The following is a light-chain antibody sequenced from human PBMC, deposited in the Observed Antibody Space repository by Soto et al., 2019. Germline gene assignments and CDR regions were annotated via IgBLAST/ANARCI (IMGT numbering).Light chain of an antibody. J-gene: IGLJ1*01. CDR1: SSDVGNYNV. CDR3: SSYIPTSVLYV. CDR2: EGT. V-gene: IGLV2-14*02. Sequence: QSVLTQPASVSESPGQSITISCTGTSSDVGNYNVVSWYQHHPGRAPKVLIYEGTKRPSGVSNRFSGSTSGNVASLTISGLQAEDEANYYCSSYIPTSVLYVFGTGTKVTVL.